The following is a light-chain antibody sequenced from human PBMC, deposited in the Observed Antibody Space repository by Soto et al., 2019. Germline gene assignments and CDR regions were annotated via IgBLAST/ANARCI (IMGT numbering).Light chain of an antibody. CDR3: LLYYGGSLGV. V-gene: IGLV7-43*01. Sequence: QAVVTQEPSLTVSPGGTVTLTCASGTGAVTSGSYPNWFQQKPGQAPRSLIYNTDKRHYSTPTRFSGSLIGGKAALTVSDVQPEDEADYYCLLYYGGSLGVFGGGTKVTVL. J-gene: IGLJ3*02. CDR2: NTD. CDR1: TGAVTSGSY.